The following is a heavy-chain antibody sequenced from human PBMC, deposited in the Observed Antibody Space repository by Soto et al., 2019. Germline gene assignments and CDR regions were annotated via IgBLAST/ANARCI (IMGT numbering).Heavy chain of an antibody. J-gene: IGHJ4*02. Sequence: QLLESGGGLVQPGGSLRLSCAASGFTFSSYSMNWVRQAPGKGLQWVATVGGGGDNIFYADSVKGRLTISRDDSQNMVFLQMNSLRPEDTAVYFCAKRDSGSGRSPPLINYWGQGTLVTVSS. D-gene: IGHD3-10*01. CDR3: AKRDSGSGRSPPLINY. V-gene: IGHV3-23*01. CDR1: GFTFSSYS. CDR2: VGGGGDNI.